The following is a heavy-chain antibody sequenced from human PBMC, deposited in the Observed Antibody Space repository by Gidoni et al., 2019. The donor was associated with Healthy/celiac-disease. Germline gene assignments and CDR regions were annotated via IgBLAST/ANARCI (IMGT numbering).Heavy chain of an antibody. D-gene: IGHD3-3*01. CDR3: ASGYYDFWSGYYTNYYYGMDV. J-gene: IGHJ6*02. CDR2: ISYDGSNK. Sequence: QVPLVESGGGVVQPWRSLRLLCAASGFTFSSYAMHWVRQAPGKGLEWVAMISYDGSNKYYAGSVKGRFTICKDNSKNTRYLQMNSLRAENTAVYDCASGYYDFWSGYYTNYYYGMDVWGQGTTVTVSS. CDR1: GFTFSSYA. V-gene: IGHV3-30*04.